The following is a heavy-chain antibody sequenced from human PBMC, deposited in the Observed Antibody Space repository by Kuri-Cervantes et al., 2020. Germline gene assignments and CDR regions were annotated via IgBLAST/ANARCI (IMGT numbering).Heavy chain of an antibody. V-gene: IGHV1-18*01. J-gene: IGHJ4*02. D-gene: IGHD6-13*01. CDR1: GYTFANYG. CDR2: ISAYNGNT. Sequence: ASVKVSCKASGYTFANYGLSWVRQAPGQGLEWMGWISAYNGNTNYAQKLQGRVTMTTDTSTSTAYMELRSLRSDDTAVYYCARTWYSSSWYGYWGQGTLVTVSS. CDR3: ARTWYSSSWYGY.